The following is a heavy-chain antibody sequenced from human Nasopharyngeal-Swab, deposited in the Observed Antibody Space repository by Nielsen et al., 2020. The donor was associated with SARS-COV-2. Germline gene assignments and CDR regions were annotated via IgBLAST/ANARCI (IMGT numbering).Heavy chain of an antibody. D-gene: IGHD2-15*01. J-gene: IGHJ4*02. Sequence: GESLKISCAASGFTFSSYAMHWVRQAPGKGLEWVAVISYDGSNKYYADSVKGRFTISRDNSKNTLYLQMNSLRAEDTAVYYCARGADIVVVVAANGLDYWGQGTPVTVSS. V-gene: IGHV3-30-3*01. CDR3: ARGADIVVVVAANGLDY. CDR2: ISYDGSNK. CDR1: GFTFSSYA.